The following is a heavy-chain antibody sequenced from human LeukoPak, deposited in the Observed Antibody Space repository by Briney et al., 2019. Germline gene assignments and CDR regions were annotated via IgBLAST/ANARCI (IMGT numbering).Heavy chain of an antibody. J-gene: IGHJ4*02. CDR1: GFTFTNYG. Sequence: GGSLRLSCAASGFTFTNYGMHWVRQAPGKGLEWVAFIRYDGSNQYYADSVKGRFTISRDNSKNTLSLQMNSLRAEDTAVYYCANDFSAYDGGYYFDYWGQGTLVTVSS. CDR3: ANDFSAYDGGYYFDY. CDR2: IRYDGSNQ. V-gene: IGHV3-30*02. D-gene: IGHD5-12*01.